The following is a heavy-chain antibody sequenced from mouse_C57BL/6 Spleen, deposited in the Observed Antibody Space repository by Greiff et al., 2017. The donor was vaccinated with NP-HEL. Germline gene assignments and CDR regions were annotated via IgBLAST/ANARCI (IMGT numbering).Heavy chain of an antibody. CDR1: GFTFSSYA. CDR2: ISDGGSYT. CDR3: ARGGHYYGSSYDWYFDV. V-gene: IGHV5-4*03. J-gene: IGHJ1*03. D-gene: IGHD1-1*01. Sequence: EVMLVESGGGLVKPGGSLKLFCAASGFTFSSYAMSWVRQTPEKRLEWVATISDGGSYTYYPDNVKGRFTISRDNAKNNLYLQMSHLKSEDTAMYYCARGGHYYGSSYDWYFDVWGTGTTVTVSS.